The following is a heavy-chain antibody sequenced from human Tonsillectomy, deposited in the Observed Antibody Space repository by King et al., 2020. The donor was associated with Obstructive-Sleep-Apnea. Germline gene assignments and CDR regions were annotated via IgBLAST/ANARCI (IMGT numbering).Heavy chain of an antibody. J-gene: IGHJ2*01. CDR3: AKDLLWELGEGYFDL. D-gene: IGHD1-26*01. V-gene: IGHV3-9*01. CDR1: GFTFDDYA. CDR2: ISWTSGSI. Sequence: VQLVESGGGLVQPGRSLRLSCAASGFTFDDYAMHWVRQAPGKGLEWVSGISWTSGSIGYADSVKGRFTISRDNAKNSLYLQMNSLRAEDTALYYCAKDLLWELGEGYFDLWGRGTLVTVSS.